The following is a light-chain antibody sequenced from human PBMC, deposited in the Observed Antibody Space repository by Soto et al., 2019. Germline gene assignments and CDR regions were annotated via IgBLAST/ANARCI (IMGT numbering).Light chain of an antibody. CDR3: QQYNSYST. V-gene: IGKV1-5*01. CDR1: QSISSW. Sequence: DIQMTQSPATLSASVGDRVTITCRASQSISSWLAWYQQKPGKALNLLIYDASRLESGVPSRFSGSGSGTEFTLTISSLQPDDFATYYCQQYNSYSTFGQGTKV. J-gene: IGKJ1*01. CDR2: DAS.